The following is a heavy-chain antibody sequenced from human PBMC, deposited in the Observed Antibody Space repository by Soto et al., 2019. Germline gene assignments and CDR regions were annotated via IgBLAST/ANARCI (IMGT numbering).Heavy chain of an antibody. CDR3: ARARNKSGLRYFDWLRSFDY. Sequence: PGGSLRLSCAASGFTFSSYDMHWVRQATGKGLEWVSAIGTAGDPYYPGSVKGRFTISRENAKNSLYLQMNSLRAGDTAVYYCARARNKSGLRYFDWLRSFDYWGQGTLVTVSS. J-gene: IGHJ4*02. CDR2: IGTAGDP. D-gene: IGHD3-9*01. CDR1: GFTFSSYD. V-gene: IGHV3-13*05.